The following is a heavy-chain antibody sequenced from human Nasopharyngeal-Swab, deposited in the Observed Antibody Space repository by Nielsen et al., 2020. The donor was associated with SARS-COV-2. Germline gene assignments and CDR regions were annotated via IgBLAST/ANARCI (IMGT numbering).Heavy chain of an antibody. Sequence: GESLKISCAASGFTLSDHYMDWVRQAPGKGLEWVSAISGSGGSTYYADSVKGRFTISRDNSKNTLYLQMNSLRAEDTAVYYCAKGTGATYRAIDYWGQGTLVTASS. CDR3: AKGTGATYRAIDY. V-gene: IGHV3-23*01. D-gene: IGHD1-26*01. J-gene: IGHJ4*02. CDR2: ISGSGGST. CDR1: GFTLSDHY.